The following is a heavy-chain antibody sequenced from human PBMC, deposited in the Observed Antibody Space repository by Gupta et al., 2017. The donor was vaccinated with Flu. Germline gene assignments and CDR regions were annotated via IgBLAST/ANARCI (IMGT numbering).Heavy chain of an antibody. CDR2: IWYDGSNT. V-gene: IGHV3-33*01. J-gene: IGHJ6*02. Sequence: QVQLVESGGGVVQPGTSLRLSCTGSGFRFSLFGMHWVRQAPGKTLEWVSTIWYDGSNTYYADSVKGRFTISRDNSKDSVYLQMNSLRVEDTGVYYCASEHGMDVWGQGTTVTVSS. CDR3: ASEHGMDV. CDR1: GFRFSLFG.